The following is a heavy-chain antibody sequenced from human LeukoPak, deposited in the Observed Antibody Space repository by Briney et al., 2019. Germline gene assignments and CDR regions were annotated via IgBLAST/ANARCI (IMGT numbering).Heavy chain of an antibody. V-gene: IGHV3-7*01. J-gene: IGHJ6*02. CDR3: ARSHNIAVAGTYVYYYYGMDV. CDR1: GFTFSSYW. Sequence: GGSLRLSCAASGFTFSSYWMSWVRQAPGKGLEWVANIKQDGSEKYYVDSVKGRFTISRDNAKNSLYLQMNSLRAEDTAVYYCARSHNIAVAGTYVYYYYGMDVWGQGTTVTVSS. CDR2: IKQDGSEK. D-gene: IGHD6-19*01.